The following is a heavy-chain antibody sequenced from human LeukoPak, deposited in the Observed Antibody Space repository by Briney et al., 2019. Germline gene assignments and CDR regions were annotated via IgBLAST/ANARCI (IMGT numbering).Heavy chain of an antibody. D-gene: IGHD3-10*01. CDR1: GYTFTGYY. J-gene: IGHJ4*02. V-gene: IGHV1-2*02. Sequence: ASVKVSCKAPGYTFTGYYMHWVRQAPGQGLEWMGWINPNSGGTNYAQKFQGRVTMTRDTSISTAYMELSRLRSDDTAVYYCARDLGSGSYDFDYWGQGTLVTVSS. CDR2: INPNSGGT. CDR3: ARDLGSGSYDFDY.